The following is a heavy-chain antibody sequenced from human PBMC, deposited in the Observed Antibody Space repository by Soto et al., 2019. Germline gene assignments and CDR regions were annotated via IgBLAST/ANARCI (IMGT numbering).Heavy chain of an antibody. CDR3: ARDPAGYSSGWSVSYYYYYMDV. V-gene: IGHV3-74*01. CDR1: GFTFSSYW. D-gene: IGHD6-19*01. J-gene: IGHJ6*03. Sequence: EVQLVESGGGLVQPGGSLRLSCAASGFTFSSYWMHWVRQAPGKGLVWVSRINSDGSSTSYADSVKGRFTISRDNAKNTLYLQMNSLRAEDTAVYYCARDPAGYSSGWSVSYYYYYMDVWGKGTTVTVSS. CDR2: INSDGSST.